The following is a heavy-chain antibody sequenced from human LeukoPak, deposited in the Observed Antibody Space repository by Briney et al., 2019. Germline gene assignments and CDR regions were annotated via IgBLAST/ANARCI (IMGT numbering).Heavy chain of an antibody. J-gene: IGHJ4*02. D-gene: IGHD5-12*01. CDR1: GGSISDYY. V-gene: IGHV4-59*01. Sequence: SETLSLTCTVSGGSISDYYWSWIRQPPGKGLEWIGYIHYSGSSNYDPSLKSRVTISVDTSKNQFSLKLSSVTAADTAVYYCARYDRSGYGFDCWGQGTLVTVSS. CDR3: ARYDRSGYGFDC. CDR2: IHYSGSS.